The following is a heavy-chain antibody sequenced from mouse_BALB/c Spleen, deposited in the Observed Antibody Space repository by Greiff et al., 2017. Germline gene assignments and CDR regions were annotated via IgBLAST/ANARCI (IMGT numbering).Heavy chain of an antibody. J-gene: IGHJ4*01. CDR3: ERKNGDYYYAMDY. Sequence: EVQRVESGGGLVQPGGSRKLSCAASGFTFSDYGMAWVRQAPGKGPEWVAFISNLASSIYYADTVTGRFTIARENAKNTLYLEMSSLRSEDTAMYDCERKNGDYYYAMDYWGQGTSVTVSS. CDR1: GFTFSDYG. V-gene: IGHV5-15*02. CDR2: ISNLASSI. D-gene: IGHD2-13*01.